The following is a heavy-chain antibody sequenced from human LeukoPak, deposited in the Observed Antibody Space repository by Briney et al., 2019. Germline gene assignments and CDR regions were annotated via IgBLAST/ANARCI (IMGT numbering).Heavy chain of an antibody. J-gene: IGHJ5*02. CDR1: GYTFSSYW. CDR3: ARQRFTMRAYAGNWFDP. Sequence: GESLKISCKGSGYTFSSYWIGWVRQMPGKGLEWMGIIYPGDSDTRYSPSFQDQVTISADKSISTAYLQWSSLKASDTAMYYCARQRFTMRAYAGNWFDPWGQGTLVTVSS. D-gene: IGHD3-10*01. CDR2: IYPGDSDT. V-gene: IGHV5-51*01.